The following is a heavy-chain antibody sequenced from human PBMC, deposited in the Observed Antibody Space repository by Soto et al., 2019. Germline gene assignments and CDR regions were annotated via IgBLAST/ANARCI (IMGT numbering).Heavy chain of an antibody. CDR2: INPSGGTT. V-gene: IGHV1-46*01. CDR3: ARVGVDLEKRDY. CDR1: GYTFTSYY. Sequence: ASVKVSCKASGYTFTSYYLHWVRQAPGQGLEWMGIINPSGGTTTYAQKFQGRVTMTRDTSTSTVYMELSSLRSEDTAMYYCARVGVDLEKRDYWGQGTLVTVSS. D-gene: IGHD3-16*01. J-gene: IGHJ4*02.